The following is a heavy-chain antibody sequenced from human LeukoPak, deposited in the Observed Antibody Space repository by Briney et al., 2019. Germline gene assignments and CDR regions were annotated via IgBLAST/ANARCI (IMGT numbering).Heavy chain of an antibody. D-gene: IGHD1-26*01. CDR1: GDSISSSSYY. CDR3: ARHVMMGGSYEIDY. V-gene: IGHV4-39*01. J-gene: IGHJ4*02. CDR2: IYYSGST. Sequence: SETLSLTCTVSGDSISSSSYYWGWIRQPPGKGLEWIGSIYYSGSTYYNPSLKSRVTISVDTSKNQFSLKLSSVTAADTAVYYCARHVMMGGSYEIDYWGQGTLVTVSS.